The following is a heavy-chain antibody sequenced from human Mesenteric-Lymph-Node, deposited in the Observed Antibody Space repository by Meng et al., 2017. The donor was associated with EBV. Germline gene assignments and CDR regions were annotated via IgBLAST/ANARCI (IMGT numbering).Heavy chain of an antibody. CDR3: ARVSEISGTWLDC. Sequence: VQLQESGPGLVKPSGTLSLTCAVYGGSISGNNWWSWIRQPPGKGLEWIGEVFHIGSTNYNPSLKSRVTISLDKSKNQFSLKLTSVTAADTAVYFCARVSEISGTWLDCWGQGTLVTVSS. D-gene: IGHD1-7*01. V-gene: IGHV4-4*02. J-gene: IGHJ1*01. CDR1: GGSISGNNW. CDR2: VFHIGST.